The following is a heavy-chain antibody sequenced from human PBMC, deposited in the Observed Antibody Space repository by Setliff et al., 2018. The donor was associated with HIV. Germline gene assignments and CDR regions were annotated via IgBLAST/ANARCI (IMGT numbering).Heavy chain of an antibody. J-gene: IGHJ4*02. CDR1: GDSITHYY. D-gene: IGHD3-3*01. CDR3: ARDQSDWFY. V-gene: IGHV4-59*01. CDR2: IYQSGTT. Sequence: ETLSLTCSVSGDSITHYYWNWIRQPPGKGLEWIGNIYQSGTTYYNPALKSRVTISVDTSKSQFSLKLNSVTAADTAVYYCARDQSDWFYWGQGTLVTVSS.